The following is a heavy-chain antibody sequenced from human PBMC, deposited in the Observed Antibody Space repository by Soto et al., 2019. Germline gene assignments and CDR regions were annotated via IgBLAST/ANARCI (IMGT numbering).Heavy chain of an antibody. D-gene: IGHD5-12*01. CDR3: ARAGYSGYDRDYYYYMDV. V-gene: IGHV1-2*04. CDR1: GYTFTGYY. Sequence: ASVKVSCKASGYTFTGYYMHWVRQAPGQGLEWMGWINPNSGGTNYAQKFQGWVTMTRDTSISTAYMELSRLRSDDTAVYYCARAGYSGYDRDYYYYMDVWGKGTTVTVSS. CDR2: INPNSGGT. J-gene: IGHJ6*03.